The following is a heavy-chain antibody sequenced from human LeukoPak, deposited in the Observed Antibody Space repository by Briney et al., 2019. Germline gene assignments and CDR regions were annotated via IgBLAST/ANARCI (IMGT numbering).Heavy chain of an antibody. CDR3: AGGGFGEAYYYYYYMDV. CDR1: GFTFSSYS. Sequence: GGSLRLSCAASGFTFSSYSMNWVRQAPGKGLEWVSSISSSSIYIYYADSVKGRFTISRDNSKKTLYLQMDSLRGEDTAVYYCAGGGFGEAYYYYYYMDVWGKGTTVTVSS. V-gene: IGHV3-21*04. D-gene: IGHD3-10*01. J-gene: IGHJ6*03. CDR2: ISSSSIYI.